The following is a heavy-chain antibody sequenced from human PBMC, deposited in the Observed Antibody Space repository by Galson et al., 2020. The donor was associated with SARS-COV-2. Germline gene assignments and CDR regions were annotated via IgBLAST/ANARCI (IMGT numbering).Heavy chain of an antibody. CDR2: ISSSSSYI. CDR1: GFTFSTYS. J-gene: IGHJ3*02. V-gene: IGHV3-21*06. Sequence: GGSLRLSCVASGFTFSTYSMNWVRQAPGKGLEWVSSISSSSSYIYHADSVEGRFTISRDNRKNVLYLQMDYLRVEDTAVYYCARPRGGSYNDAFDIWGQGTMVTVSS. D-gene: IGHD1-26*01. CDR3: ARPRGGSYNDAFDI.